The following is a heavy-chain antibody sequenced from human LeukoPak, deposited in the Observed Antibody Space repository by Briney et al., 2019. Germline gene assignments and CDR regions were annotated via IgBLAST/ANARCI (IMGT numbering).Heavy chain of an antibody. Sequence: SETLSLTCTVSGGSISSYYWSWIRQPPGKGLEWIGYIYYSGSTNYNPSLKSRVTISVDTSKNQFSLKLSSVTAADTAVYYCARGPTEVYNWFDPWGQGTLVTVSS. CDR1: GGSISSYY. J-gene: IGHJ5*02. V-gene: IGHV4-59*01. CDR3: ARGPTEVYNWFDP. CDR2: IYYSGST.